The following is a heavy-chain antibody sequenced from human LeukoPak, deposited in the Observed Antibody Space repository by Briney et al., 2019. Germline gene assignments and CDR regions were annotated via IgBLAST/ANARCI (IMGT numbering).Heavy chain of an antibody. CDR2: IYHSGST. Sequence: PSETLSLTCAVSGGSISSSDWWSWVRQPPGKGLEWIGEIYHSGSTNYNPSLKSRVTISVDKSKNQFSLKLSSVTAADTAVYYCARDADYYDSSGYIPDDAFDIWGQGTMVTVSS. D-gene: IGHD3-22*01. CDR3: ARDADYYDSSGYIPDDAFDI. J-gene: IGHJ3*02. V-gene: IGHV4-4*02. CDR1: GGSISSSDW.